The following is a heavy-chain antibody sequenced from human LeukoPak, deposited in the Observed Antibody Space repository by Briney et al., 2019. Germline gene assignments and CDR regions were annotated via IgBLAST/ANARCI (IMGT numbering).Heavy chain of an antibody. D-gene: IGHD6-19*01. CDR1: GYTFTGYY. CDR2: INPNSGGT. Sequence: ASVKVSCKASGYTFTGYYMHWVRQAPGQGLEGMGRINPNSGGTNYAQKFQGRVTMTRDTSISTADMELSRLRVDDTAVYYCARVERAVAGTGREYYYYYYGMDVWGQGTTVTVSS. J-gene: IGHJ6*02. V-gene: IGHV1-2*06. CDR3: ARVERAVAGTGREYYYYYYGMDV.